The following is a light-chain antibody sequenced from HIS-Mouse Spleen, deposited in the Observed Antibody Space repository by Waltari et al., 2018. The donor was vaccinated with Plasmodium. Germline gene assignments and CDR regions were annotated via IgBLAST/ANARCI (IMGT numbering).Light chain of an antibody. V-gene: IGKV3-20*01. J-gene: IGKJ2*01. CDR1: QSVSSSD. Sequence: EIVLTQSPGTLPLSPGERATLSCRPSQSVSSSDLAWYQQKPGQAPRLPIYGASSRATGIPDRFSGSRSGTDFTVTISRLEPEDFAGYYCQQYGSSPDTFGQGTKLEIK. CDR3: QQYGSSPDT. CDR2: GAS.